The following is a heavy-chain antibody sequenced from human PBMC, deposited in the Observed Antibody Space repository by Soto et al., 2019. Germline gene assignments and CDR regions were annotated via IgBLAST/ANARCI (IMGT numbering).Heavy chain of an antibody. D-gene: IGHD5-12*01. CDR1: GFTFSSYA. CDR3: ARDSEMATKDY. V-gene: IGHV3-30-3*01. J-gene: IGHJ4*02. CDR2: ISYDGSNK. Sequence: PGGSLRLSCAASGFTFSSYAMHWVRQAPGKGLEWVAVISYDGSNKYYADSVKGRFTISRDNSKNTLYLQMNSLRAEDTAVYYCARDSEMATKDYWGQGTLVTVSS.